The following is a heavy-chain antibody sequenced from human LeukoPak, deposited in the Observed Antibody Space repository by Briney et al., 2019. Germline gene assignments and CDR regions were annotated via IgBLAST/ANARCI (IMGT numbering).Heavy chain of an antibody. D-gene: IGHD6-13*01. V-gene: IGHV1-2*06. CDR1: GYTFTGYY. Sequence: ASVKVSCKASGYTFTGYYMHWVRQAPGQGLEWMGRINPNSGGTNYAQKFQGRVTMTRDTSISTAYTELSRLRSDDTAVYYCARLGFGRIAAASWGQGTLVTVSS. CDR2: INPNSGGT. J-gene: IGHJ5*02. CDR3: ARLGFGRIAAAS.